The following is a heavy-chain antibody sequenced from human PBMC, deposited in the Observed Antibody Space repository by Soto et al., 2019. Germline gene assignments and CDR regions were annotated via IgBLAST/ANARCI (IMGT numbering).Heavy chain of an antibody. Sequence: GGSLRLSCAASGFTVSSNYMSWVRQAPGKGLEWVSVIYSGGSTYYADSVKGRFTISRDNSKNTLYLQMNSLRAEDTAVYYCARARRAAQRKDYYYYYMDVWGKGTTVTVSS. CDR1: GFTVSSNY. V-gene: IGHV3-66*01. D-gene: IGHD1-1*01. CDR2: IYSGGST. CDR3: ARARRAAQRKDYYYYYMDV. J-gene: IGHJ6*03.